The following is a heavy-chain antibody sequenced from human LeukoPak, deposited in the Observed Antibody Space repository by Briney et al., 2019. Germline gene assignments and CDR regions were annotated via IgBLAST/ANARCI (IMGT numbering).Heavy chain of an antibody. CDR1: GFSFSSYA. J-gene: IGHJ4*02. CDR2: ISGTGVST. CDR3: AKDSSGYYHAWYYFDY. Sequence: GGSLRPSCAASGFSFSSYAMSWVRQAPGKGLEWVSTISGTGVSTYYAHSVKGRFTISRDNSKNTVYLQIDSLRAEDTALYYCAKDSSGYYHAWYYFDYWGQGSLVTVSS. V-gene: IGHV3-23*01. D-gene: IGHD3-22*01.